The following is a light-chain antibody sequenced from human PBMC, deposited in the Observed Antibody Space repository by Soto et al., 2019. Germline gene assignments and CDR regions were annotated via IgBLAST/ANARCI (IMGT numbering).Light chain of an antibody. CDR1: SGDIGGYNY. J-gene: IGLJ3*02. CDR3: QSYDNSLRGWV. V-gene: IGLV2-11*01. CDR2: DVN. Sequence: QSALTQPRSVSGSPGQSVTISCTGASGDIGGYNYVSWYQHHPGKAPKLIIFDVNKRPSGVPDRFSGSKSGNTASLTISGLQPEDEAHYYCQSYDNSLRGWVFGGGTKVTVL.